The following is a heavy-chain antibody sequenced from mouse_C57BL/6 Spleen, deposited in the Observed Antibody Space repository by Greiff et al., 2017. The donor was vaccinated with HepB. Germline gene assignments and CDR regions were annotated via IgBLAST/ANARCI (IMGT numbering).Heavy chain of an antibody. CDR1: GFSLTSYG. J-gene: IGHJ1*03. CDR3: ARNWDRYFDV. D-gene: IGHD4-1*01. V-gene: IGHV2-5*01. CDR2: IWRGGST. Sequence: VKLVESGPGLVQPSQSLSITCTVSGFSLTSYGVHWVRQSPGKGLEWLGVIWRGGSTDYNAACMSRLSITKDNSKSQVFFKMNSLQADDTAIYYCARNWDRYFDVWGTGTTVTVSS.